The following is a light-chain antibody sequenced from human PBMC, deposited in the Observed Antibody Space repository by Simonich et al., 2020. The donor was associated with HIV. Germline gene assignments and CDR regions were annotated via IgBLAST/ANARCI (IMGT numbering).Light chain of an antibody. Sequence: QSALTQPRSVSGSPGQSFTIPCTGASSDVGGYNYVSWYQRHPGKAPKLMIYDVTKRPSGVPDRFSGSKSGNTASLTISGLQAEDEADYFCSSYAGSNYVVFGGGTKLTVL. J-gene: IGLJ2*01. CDR1: SSDVGGYNY. V-gene: IGLV2-11*01. CDR3: SSYAGSNYVV. CDR2: DVT.